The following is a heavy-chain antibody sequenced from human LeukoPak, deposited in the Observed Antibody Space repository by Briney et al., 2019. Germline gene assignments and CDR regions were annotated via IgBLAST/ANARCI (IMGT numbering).Heavy chain of an antibody. J-gene: IGHJ3*02. CDR1: GGTFSSYA. CDR3: ARARGGDDAFDI. Sequence: ASVKVSCKASGGTFSSYAISWVRQTPGQGLEWMGRIIPILGIANYAQKFQGRVTITADESTSTAYMELSSLRSEDTAVYYCARARGGDDAFDIWGQGTMVTVSS. CDR2: IIPILGIA. V-gene: IGHV1-69*04. D-gene: IGHD3-10*01.